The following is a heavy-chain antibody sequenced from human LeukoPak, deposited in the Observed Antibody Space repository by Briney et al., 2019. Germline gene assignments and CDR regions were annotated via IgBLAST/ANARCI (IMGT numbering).Heavy chain of an antibody. CDR3: VRMNYVSSGWGAPFDH. Sequence: GGSLRLSCAASGFTFSSYSMNWVRRAPGKGLEWLSYIRSSGSTIYYADSVKGRFTISRDNAKNSLYLQMNSLRAEDTALYYCVRMNYVSSGWGAPFDHWGQGTLVTVSS. CDR2: IRSSGSTI. D-gene: IGHD1-7*01. J-gene: IGHJ4*02. V-gene: IGHV3-48*04. CDR1: GFTFSSYS.